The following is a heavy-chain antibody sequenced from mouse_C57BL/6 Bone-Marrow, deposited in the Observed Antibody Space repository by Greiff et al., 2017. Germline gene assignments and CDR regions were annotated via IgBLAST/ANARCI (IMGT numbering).Heavy chain of an antibody. CDR3: ARWYGNYSYYFDY. V-gene: IGHV1-81*01. Sequence: QVQLQQSGAELARPGASVKLSCKASGYTFTSYGISWVKQRTGQGLEWIGEIYPRRGNTYYNEKFKGKATLTADKSSSTAYMELRSLTSEDSAVYFCARWYGNYSYYFDYWGQGTTLTVSS. CDR2: IYPRRGNT. J-gene: IGHJ2*01. CDR1: GYTFTSYG. D-gene: IGHD2-10*02.